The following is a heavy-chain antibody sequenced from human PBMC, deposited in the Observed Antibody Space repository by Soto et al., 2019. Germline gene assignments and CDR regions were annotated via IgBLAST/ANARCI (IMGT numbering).Heavy chain of an antibody. CDR2: ISSSSSYI. V-gene: IGHV3-21*01. Sequence: PGGSLRLSCAASGFTFSSYSMNWVRQAPGKGLEWVSSISSSSSYIYYADSVKGRFTISRDNAKNSLYLQMNSLRAEDTAVYYCARDSVYYYDSSGYPPRFSYWGQGTLVTVSS. J-gene: IGHJ4*02. D-gene: IGHD3-22*01. CDR1: GFTFSSYS. CDR3: ARDSVYYYDSSGYPPRFSY.